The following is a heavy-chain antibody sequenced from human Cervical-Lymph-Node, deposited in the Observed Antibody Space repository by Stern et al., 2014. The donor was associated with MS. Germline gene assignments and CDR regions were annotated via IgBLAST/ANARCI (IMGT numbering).Heavy chain of an antibody. CDR1: GFTFSRAW. J-gene: IGHJ4*02. CDR3: TTTNGNWLDFDY. CDR2: IKSKIDGGTT. D-gene: IGHD6-19*01. Sequence: VQLVESGGDLVKPGGSLRLSCATSGFTFSRAWMTWVRQAPGKGLEWDGSIKSKIDGGTTDSAAPVKGRFSISRDDSKSMLYLQMNSLKTEDTAVYYCTTTNGNWLDFDYWGQGTLVTVSS. V-gene: IGHV3-15*01.